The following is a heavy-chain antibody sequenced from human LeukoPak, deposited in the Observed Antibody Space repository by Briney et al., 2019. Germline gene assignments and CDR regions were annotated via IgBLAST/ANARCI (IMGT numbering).Heavy chain of an antibody. J-gene: IGHJ4*02. CDR2: ISYDGNNK. V-gene: IGHV3-30*18. CDR3: AKDLDTAVVVAATDGVDY. D-gene: IGHD2-15*01. Sequence: GGSLRLSCAASGFTFSSYGMHWVRQAPGKGLQWVAVISYDGNNKYHADSVKGRFTISRDNSKNTLYLQMNSLRHEDTAVYYCAKDLDTAVVVAATDGVDYWGQGTLLTVSS. CDR1: GFTFSSYG.